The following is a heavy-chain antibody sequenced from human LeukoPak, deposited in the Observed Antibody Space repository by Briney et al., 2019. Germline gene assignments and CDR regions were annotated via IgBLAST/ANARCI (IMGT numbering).Heavy chain of an antibody. CDR2: TYYSGSI. D-gene: IGHD2/OR15-2a*01. CDR3: ARMEAWKGNSTGPRGFDY. CDR1: GGSFSSGSFY. J-gene: IGHJ4*02. Sequence: PSDALSLTCTVSGGSFSSGSFYWGWLRQPPGKTLKWFGYTYYSGSIYYTPSLKSRVIISLDTSKNQFSVKLTSVTAADTAVYYCARMEAWKGNSTGPRGFDYWGQGTLVTVSS. V-gene: IGHV4-61*01.